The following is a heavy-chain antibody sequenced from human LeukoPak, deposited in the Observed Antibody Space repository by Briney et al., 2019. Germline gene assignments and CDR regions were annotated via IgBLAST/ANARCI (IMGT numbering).Heavy chain of an antibody. D-gene: IGHD4-17*01. V-gene: IGHV3-23*01. CDR1: GFTFRNYA. Sequence: PGASLRLSCAASGFTFRNYAMAWVRQAPGKGLEWVSSIRNFGETHYADSVRGRFIISRDSSQNTLYLQMNSLRAEDSALYYCANIPPFDCGDYAIRLDWGQGTLVTVSS. J-gene: IGHJ4*02. CDR3: ANIPPFDCGDYAIRLD. CDR2: IRNFGET.